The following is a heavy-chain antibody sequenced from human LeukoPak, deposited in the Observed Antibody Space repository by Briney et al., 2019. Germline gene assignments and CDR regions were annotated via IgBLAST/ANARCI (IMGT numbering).Heavy chain of an antibody. D-gene: IGHD6-13*01. Sequence: SETLSLTCAVSGGSISSSNWWSWVRQPPGKGLEWIGEIYHSGNTNYNPSLKSRVTISIDKSKNQFSLKLSSVTAADTAIYYCAREYGSSHSFDPWGQGTLVTVSS. CDR1: GGSISSSNW. V-gene: IGHV4/OR15-8*02. CDR2: IYHSGNT. J-gene: IGHJ5*02. CDR3: AREYGSSHSFDP.